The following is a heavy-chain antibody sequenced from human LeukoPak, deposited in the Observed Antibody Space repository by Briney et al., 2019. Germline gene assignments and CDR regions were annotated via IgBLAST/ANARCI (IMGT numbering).Heavy chain of an antibody. CDR1: GFTFSRFA. Sequence: PGGPLRLSCAASGFTFSRFAMTWVRQTPGKGLDWVSSISSSGNTYYADPVKGRFTISRDNSKNMLYLQMNSLRAEDTAVYYCVKGRISEDGLDFWGQGTLVTVSS. D-gene: IGHD6-13*01. CDR3: VKGRISEDGLDF. CDR2: ISSSGNT. V-gene: IGHV3-23*01. J-gene: IGHJ4*02.